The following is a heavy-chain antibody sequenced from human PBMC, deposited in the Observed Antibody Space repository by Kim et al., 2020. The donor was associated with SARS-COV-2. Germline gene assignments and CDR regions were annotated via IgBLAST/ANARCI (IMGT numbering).Heavy chain of an antibody. V-gene: IGHV4-31*03. CDR3: ARGLHYYDSSGYYYIFDY. D-gene: IGHD3-22*01. J-gene: IGHJ4*02. CDR1: GGSISSGGYY. Sequence: SETLSLTCTVSGGSISSGGYYWSWIRQHPGKGLEWIGYIYYSGSTYYNPSLKSRVTISVDTSKNQFSLKLSSVTAADTAVYYCARGLHYYDSSGYYYIFDYWGQGTLVTVSS. CDR2: IYYSGST.